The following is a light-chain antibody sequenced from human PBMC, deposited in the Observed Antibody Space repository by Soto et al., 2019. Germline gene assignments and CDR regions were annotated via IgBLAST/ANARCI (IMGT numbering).Light chain of an antibody. J-gene: IGLJ1*01. Sequence: QSVLTQPPSVSGAPGQRVTISCTGSSSNIGAGYDVNWYQQLPETAPKLLIFGDSNRPSGVPDRFSGSKSGTSASLVITGLQADDEADYYCQSNDNGLSGSDVFGTGTKVNV. CDR3: QSNDNGLSGSDV. CDR1: SSNIGAGYD. CDR2: GDS. V-gene: IGLV1-40*01.